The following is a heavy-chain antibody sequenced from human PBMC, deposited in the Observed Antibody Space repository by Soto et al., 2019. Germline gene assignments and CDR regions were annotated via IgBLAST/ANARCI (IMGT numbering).Heavy chain of an antibody. CDR2: IYYSGST. D-gene: IGHD3-22*01. J-gene: IGHJ5*02. V-gene: IGHV4-30-4*01. CDR1: GGSISSGDYY. Sequence: QVQLQESGPGLVKPSQTLSLTCTVSGGSISSGDYYWSWIRQPPGKGLEWIGYIYYSGSTYYNPSLKSRVTISVDTSKNQFSLKLSSVTAADTAVYYCARGTYYYYSSGYRKNWFDPWGQGTLVTASS. CDR3: ARGTYYYYSSGYRKNWFDP.